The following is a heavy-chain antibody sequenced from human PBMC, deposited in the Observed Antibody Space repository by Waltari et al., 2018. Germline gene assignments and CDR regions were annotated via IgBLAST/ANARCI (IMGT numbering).Heavy chain of an antibody. CDR2: IYYSGST. D-gene: IGHD1-26*01. J-gene: IGHJ3*02. CDR3: ARDRGIVGATDDAFDI. CDR1: AGPRSSYY. Sequence: QVQLQESGPGLVKPPETLSLTCTVSAGPRSSYYWSWIRHPPGKGLEWIGYIYYSGSTNYNPSLKSRVTISVDTSKNQFSLKLSSVTAADTAVYYCARDRGIVGATDDAFDIWGQGTLVTVSS. V-gene: IGHV4-59*01.